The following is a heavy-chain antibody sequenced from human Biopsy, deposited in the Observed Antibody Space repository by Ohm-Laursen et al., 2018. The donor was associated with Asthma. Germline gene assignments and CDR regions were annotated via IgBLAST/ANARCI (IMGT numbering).Heavy chain of an antibody. V-gene: IGHV4-34*01. CDR3: ARGPELDV. Sequence: GTLSLTCYVYPGSFSGFFRTWIRQSPGKGLEWIGETNERGVTNNNPSLKSRVIISIDTYWNRVSLKLTSVTAADTAVYYCARGPELDVWGQGTTVTVSS. J-gene: IGHJ6*02. CDR1: PGSFSGFF. CDR2: TNERGVT.